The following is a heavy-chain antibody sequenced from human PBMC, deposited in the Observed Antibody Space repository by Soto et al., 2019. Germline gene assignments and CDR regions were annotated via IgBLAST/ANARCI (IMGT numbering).Heavy chain of an antibody. CDR3: AREEGYCSSTSCRYYYYYMDV. CDR2: IYYSGST. V-gene: IGHV4-31*03. Sequence: SETLSLTCTVSGGSISSGGYYWSWIRQHPGKGLEWIGYIYYSGSTYYNPSLKSRVTISVDTSKNQFSLKLSSVTAADTAVYYCAREEGYCSSTSCRYYYYYMDVWGKGTTVTVSS. J-gene: IGHJ6*03. D-gene: IGHD2-2*01. CDR1: GGSISSGGYY.